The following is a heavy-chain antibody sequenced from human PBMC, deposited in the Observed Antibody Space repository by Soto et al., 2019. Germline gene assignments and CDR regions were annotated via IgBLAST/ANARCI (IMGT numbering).Heavy chain of an antibody. CDR1: GFTFSDYY. D-gene: IGHD6-6*01. CDR3: ARGAIAARPAFDI. V-gene: IGHV3-11*06. J-gene: IGHJ3*02. CDR2: ISSSSSYT. Sequence: GGSLRLSCAASGFTFSDYYMSWIRQAPGKGLEWVSYISSSSSYTNYADSVNGRFTISRDNAKNSLYLQMNSLRAEDTAVYYCARGAIAARPAFDIWGQGTMVTVSS.